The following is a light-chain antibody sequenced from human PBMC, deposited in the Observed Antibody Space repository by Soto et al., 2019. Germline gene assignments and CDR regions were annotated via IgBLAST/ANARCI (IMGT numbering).Light chain of an antibody. V-gene: IGLV3-9*01. J-gene: IGLJ2*01. Sequence: SYELTQPLSVSVALGQTARITCGGNNIGSKNVHWYQQKPGQAPVLVIYRDSNRPSGIPERFSGSNSGNTATLTISRAQAGDEADFSCQVWNSRTAPVVFGGGTKVTVL. CDR1: NIGSKN. CDR2: RDS. CDR3: QVWNSRTAPVV.